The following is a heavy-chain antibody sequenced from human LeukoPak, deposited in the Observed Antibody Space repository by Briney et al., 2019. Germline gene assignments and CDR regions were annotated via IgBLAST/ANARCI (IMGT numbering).Heavy chain of an antibody. D-gene: IGHD1-26*01. V-gene: IGHV3-30*02. Sequence: GGSLRLSCAASGFTFSSYWMHWVRQAPGKGLVWVAFTRYDGSNKYYADSVKGRFTISRDNSKNTLHLQMNSLRPEDTAVYHCAKDRSGSYSQGLDYWGQGTLVTVSS. J-gene: IGHJ4*02. CDR3: AKDRSGSYSQGLDY. CDR1: GFTFSSYW. CDR2: TRYDGSNK.